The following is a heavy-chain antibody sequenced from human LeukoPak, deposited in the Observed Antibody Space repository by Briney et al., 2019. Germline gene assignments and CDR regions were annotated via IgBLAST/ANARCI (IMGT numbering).Heavy chain of an antibody. J-gene: IGHJ4*02. CDR3: AKIRLDYGHDNDSGS. V-gene: IGHV3-48*01. Sequence: GGSLRLSCAASGFTFKSYDMNWVRQAPGKGLEWVSYIARDSDIIHYADSVKGRFTISRDNAENSLDLQMNSLRVEDTAVYYCAKIRLDYGHDNDSGSWGQGTLVTVSS. D-gene: IGHD4/OR15-4a*01. CDR2: IARDSDII. CDR1: GFTFKSYD.